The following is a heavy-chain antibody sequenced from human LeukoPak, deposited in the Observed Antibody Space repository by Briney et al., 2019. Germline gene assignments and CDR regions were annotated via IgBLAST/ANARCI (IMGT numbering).Heavy chain of an antibody. V-gene: IGHV1-2*02. Sequence: GASVKVSCKASGYTFTGYYMHWVRQAPGQGLEWMGWINPNSGGTNYAQKFQGRVTMTRDTSISTAYMELSRLRSDDTAVYYCARDQGPAAINWFDPWGQGTLVTVSS. CDR2: INPNSGGT. J-gene: IGHJ5*02. D-gene: IGHD2-2*01. CDR3: ARDQGPAAINWFDP. CDR1: GYTFTGYY.